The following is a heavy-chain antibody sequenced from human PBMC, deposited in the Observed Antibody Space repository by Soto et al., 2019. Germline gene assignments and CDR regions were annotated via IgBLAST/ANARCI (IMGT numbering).Heavy chain of an antibody. V-gene: IGHV4-61*01. CDR3: AREGRGDDCYGMDV. D-gene: IGHD3-16*01. J-gene: IGHJ6*02. Sequence: QVQLQESGPGLVKPSETLSLTCTVSGGSVSSGSYYWSWIRQPPGKGLEWLGYIYYSGSTNYNTSLKSRGTMSVDTSKNQFALDLSSVTAADTAVYYCAREGRGDDCYGMDVWGQGTTVTVSS. CDR2: IYYSGST. CDR1: GGSVSSGSYY.